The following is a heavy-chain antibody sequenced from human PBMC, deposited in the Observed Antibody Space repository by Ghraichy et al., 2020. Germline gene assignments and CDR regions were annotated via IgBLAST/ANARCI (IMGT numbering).Heavy chain of an antibody. V-gene: IGHV3-21*01. CDR1: GFIFRRYS. Sequence: GGSLRLSCAASGFIFRRYSMNWVRQAPGKGLEWVSTISSTSDYIYYADSVNGRFTISRDNAKNSVYLQMNSLGAEDTAVYYCARDLSLGNPGGFDFWCQGKTVIVSS. J-gene: IGHJ3*01. D-gene: IGHD7-27*01. CDR2: ISSTSDYI. CDR3: ARDLSLGNPGGFDF.